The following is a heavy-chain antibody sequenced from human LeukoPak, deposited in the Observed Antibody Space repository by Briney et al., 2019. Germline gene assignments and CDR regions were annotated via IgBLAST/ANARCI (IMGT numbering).Heavy chain of an antibody. CDR1: GGSISSGGYY. Sequence: SQTLSLTCTVSGGSISSGGYYWSWIRQPPGKGLEWIGYIYYSGSTNYNPSLKSRVTISVDTSKNQFSLKLSSVTAADTAVYYCARDRGVGVDYWGQGTLVTVSS. CDR2: IYYSGST. D-gene: IGHD1-26*01. J-gene: IGHJ4*02. CDR3: ARDRGVGVDY. V-gene: IGHV4-61*08.